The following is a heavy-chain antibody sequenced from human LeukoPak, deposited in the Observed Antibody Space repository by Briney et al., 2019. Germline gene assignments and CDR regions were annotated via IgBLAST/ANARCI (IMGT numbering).Heavy chain of an antibody. J-gene: IGHJ6*03. CDR1: GFTFSSYA. CDR2: ISGSGGST. Sequence: GGSLRLSCAASGFTFSSYAMSWVRQAPGKGLEWVSAISGSGGSTYYADSVKGRFTISRDNSKNTLYLQMNSLRAEDTAVYYCAKVRSSASSLYYYYMDVWGKGTTVTVSS. CDR3: AKVRSSASSLYYYYMDV. D-gene: IGHD2-2*01. V-gene: IGHV3-23*01.